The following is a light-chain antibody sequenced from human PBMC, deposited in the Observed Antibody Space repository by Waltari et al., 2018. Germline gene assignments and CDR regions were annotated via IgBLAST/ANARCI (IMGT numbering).Light chain of an antibody. CDR3: QQYNNWRT. Sequence: LMTQSPATLSVSPGERATLSCRASQSISRNLAWYQQKPGQAPRLLIYGASTRAPGVPARFSGSGSGTEFTLSISSLQSEDFAVYYCQQYNNWRTFGQGTKLEL. V-gene: IGKV3-15*01. CDR2: GAS. J-gene: IGKJ2*01. CDR1: QSISRN.